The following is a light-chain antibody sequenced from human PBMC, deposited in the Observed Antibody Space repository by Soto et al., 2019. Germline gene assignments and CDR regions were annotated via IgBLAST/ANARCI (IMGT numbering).Light chain of an antibody. J-gene: IGKJ1*01. V-gene: IGKV3-20*01. CDR2: AAS. Sequence: EVALTQSPGTLSLSPGERATLSCRASQSISSTYLAWYQQKPGQAPRLLIYAASSRATGIPDRFSGSGSGTDFTLTISRLEPADFAVYYCQQYGSSRTFGQGTKVDIK. CDR1: QSISSTY. CDR3: QQYGSSRT.